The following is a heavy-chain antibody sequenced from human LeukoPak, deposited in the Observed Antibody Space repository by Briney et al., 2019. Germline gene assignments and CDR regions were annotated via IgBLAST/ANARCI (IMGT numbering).Heavy chain of an antibody. V-gene: IGHV5-51*01. J-gene: IGHJ4*02. D-gene: IGHD2-2*01. Sequence: GESLKISCRGSGYSFTTYWIGWVRQLPGKGLEWMGIIYPGDSDTRYSPSFQGQVTISADKSINTAYLQWSSLKASDTAMYYCARRQGCSSTSCPPDSWGQGTLVTVSS. CDR1: GYSFTTYW. CDR2: IYPGDSDT. CDR3: ARRQGCSSTSCPPDS.